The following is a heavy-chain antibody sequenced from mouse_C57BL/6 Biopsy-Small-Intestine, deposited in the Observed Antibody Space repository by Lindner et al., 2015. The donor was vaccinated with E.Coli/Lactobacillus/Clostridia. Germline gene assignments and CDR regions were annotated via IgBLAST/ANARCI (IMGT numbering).Heavy chain of an antibody. Sequence: VKVSCKTSGYTLTRYTINWVRQAPGQGLEWMGWIDTNTGNPTYAQGFTGRFVFSLDTSVSTAYLQISSLKAEDTAVYYCARDTYGGKSELDPWGQGTLVTVSS. V-gene: IGHV9-3*02. CDR2: IDTNTGNP. CDR1: GYTLTRYT. D-gene: IGHD1-1*01. J-gene: IGHJ4*01. CDR3: ARDTYGGKSELDP.